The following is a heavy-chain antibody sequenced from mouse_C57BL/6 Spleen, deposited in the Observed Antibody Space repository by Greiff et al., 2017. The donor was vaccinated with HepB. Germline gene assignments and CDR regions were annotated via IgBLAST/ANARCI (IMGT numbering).Heavy chain of an antibody. J-gene: IGHJ2*01. CDR1: GYTFTSYW. D-gene: IGHD1-1*01. Sequence: QVHVKQPGAELVKPGASVKVSCKASGYTFTSYWMHWVKQRPGQGLEWIGRIHPSDSDTNYNQKFKGKATLTVDKSSSTAYMQLSSLTSEDSAVYYCAMDYGSSSFFDYWGQGTTLTVSS. CDR2: IHPSDSDT. V-gene: IGHV1-74*01. CDR3: AMDYGSSSFFDY.